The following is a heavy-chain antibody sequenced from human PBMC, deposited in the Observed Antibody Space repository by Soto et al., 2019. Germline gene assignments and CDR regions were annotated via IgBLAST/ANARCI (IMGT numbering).Heavy chain of an antibody. CDR3: ASFGGYRNDY. D-gene: IGHD5-12*01. V-gene: IGHV4-39*07. CDR2: IYYSGST. J-gene: IGHJ4*02. CDR1: GGSISSSSYY. Sequence: SETLSLTCTVSGGSISSSSYYWGWIRQPPGKGLEWIGSIYYSGSTYYNPSLKSRVTISVDTSKNQFSLKLSSVTAADTAVYYCASFGGYRNDYWGQGTLVTVSS.